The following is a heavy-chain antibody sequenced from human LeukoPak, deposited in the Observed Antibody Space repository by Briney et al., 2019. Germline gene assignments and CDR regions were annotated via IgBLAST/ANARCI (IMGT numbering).Heavy chain of an antibody. CDR1: GFTFSSYG. CDR3: AKEGYYGSGSFPDS. Sequence: GGSLRLSCEASGFTFSSYGMHWVRRAPGKGLEWMTVISHDGSNEYYIDSVKGRFTISRDNSKSTLYLQMNSLRVEDTAVYYCAKEGYYGSGSFPDSWGQGTLVTVSS. J-gene: IGHJ4*02. V-gene: IGHV3-30*18. D-gene: IGHD3-10*01. CDR2: ISHDGSNE.